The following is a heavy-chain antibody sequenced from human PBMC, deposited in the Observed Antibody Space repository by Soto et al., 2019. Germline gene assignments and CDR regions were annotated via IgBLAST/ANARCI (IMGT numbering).Heavy chain of an antibody. V-gene: IGHV3-23*01. CDR1: GFTFSSYA. Sequence: PGGSLRLSCAASGFTFSSYAMSWVRQAPGKGLEWVSAISGSGGSTYYADSVKGRFTISRDNSKNTLYLQMNSLRARDTAVYYCAKGSFVVVPRGWFDPWGQGTLVTVSS. J-gene: IGHJ5*02. CDR2: ISGSGGST. D-gene: IGHD2-15*01. CDR3: AKGSFVVVPRGWFDP.